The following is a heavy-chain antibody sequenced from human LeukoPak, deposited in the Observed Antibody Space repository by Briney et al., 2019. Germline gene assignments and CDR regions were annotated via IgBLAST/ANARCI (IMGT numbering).Heavy chain of an antibody. CDR3: AKDSALVIPNAYMDV. CDR2: ITWDGGST. D-gene: IGHD2-2*01. V-gene: IGHV3-43D*03. J-gene: IGHJ6*03. Sequence: PGGSLRLSCAASGFTFDDYARHWVRQAPGKGLEWVSLITWDGGSTYYADSLKGRFTISRDNSKNSLYLQMNSLRAEDTALYYCAKDSALVIPNAYMDVWGKGTTVTVSS. CDR1: GFTFDDYA.